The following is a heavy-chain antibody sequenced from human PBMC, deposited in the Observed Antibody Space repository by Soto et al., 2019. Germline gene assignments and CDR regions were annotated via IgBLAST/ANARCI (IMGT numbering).Heavy chain of an antibody. CDR1: GFTFNSYG. V-gene: IGHV3-30*02. Sequence: GGSLRLSCAASGFTFNSYGMHWVRQAPGKGLEWVAVIWYDGSNKYYADSVKGRFTLSRDNPKNTLYLQMNSLRAEDTAVYYCAKDNIAAAGNPFYYFDYWGQGTLVTVSS. CDR3: AKDNIAAAGNPFYYFDY. D-gene: IGHD6-13*01. J-gene: IGHJ4*02. CDR2: IWYDGSNK.